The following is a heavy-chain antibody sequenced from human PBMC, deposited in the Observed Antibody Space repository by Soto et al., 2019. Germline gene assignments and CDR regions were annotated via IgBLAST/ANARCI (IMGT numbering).Heavy chain of an antibody. Sequence: ASVKVSCKASGYTFTSYYMHWVRQAPGQGLEWMGIINPSGGSTSYAQKFQGRVTMTRDTSTSTVYMELSSLRSEDTAVYYCARDRVEMATIGGAFDIWGQGTMVTVSS. J-gene: IGHJ3*02. CDR2: INPSGGST. V-gene: IGHV1-46*01. D-gene: IGHD5-12*01. CDR3: ARDRVEMATIGGAFDI. CDR1: GYTFTSYY.